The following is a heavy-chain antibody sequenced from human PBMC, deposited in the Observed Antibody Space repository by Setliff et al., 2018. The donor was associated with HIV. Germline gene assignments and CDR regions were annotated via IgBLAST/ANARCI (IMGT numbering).Heavy chain of an antibody. Sequence: ASVKVSCKASGYTFSEYAIHWVRQAPGQRLEWMGRIDTDNGYRRYSPKLQGRVTITKDTSANTAYMELRGLRSEDTAVYYCARDQTGVAAAAFGGGSAWSDEGFDIWGQGTMVTVSS. V-gene: IGHV1-3*04. CDR3: ARDQTGVAAAAFGGGSAWSDEGFDI. CDR2: IDTDNGYR. D-gene: IGHD6-13*01. J-gene: IGHJ3*02. CDR1: GYTFSEYA.